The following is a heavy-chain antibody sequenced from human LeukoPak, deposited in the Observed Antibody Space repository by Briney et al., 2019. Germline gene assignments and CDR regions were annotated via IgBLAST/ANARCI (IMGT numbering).Heavy chain of an antibody. CDR3: ARDRGYYDTSGYYGDAFDI. V-gene: IGHV4-34*01. D-gene: IGHD3-22*01. J-gene: IGHJ3*02. CDR1: GGSFSGYY. CDR2: INHSGST. Sequence: SETLSLTCAVYGGSFSGYYWSWIRQPPGKGLEWIGEINHSGSTNYNPSLKSRVTLSVDTSKNQFSLNLTSVTAADTAVYYCARDRGYYDTSGYYGDAFDIWGQGTTVTVSS.